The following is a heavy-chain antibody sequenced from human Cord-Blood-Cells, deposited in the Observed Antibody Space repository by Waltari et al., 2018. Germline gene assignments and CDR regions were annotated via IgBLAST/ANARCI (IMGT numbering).Heavy chain of an antibody. D-gene: IGHD1-26*01. Sequence: QLQLQESGPGLVKPSETLSLTCTVPAGSISSSSYYWGWIRRPPGKGLEWIGSIYYSGRTYYNPSLKSRVTISVDTSKNQFSLKLSSVTAADTAVYYCARREGLKGATDYWGQGTLVTVSS. CDR3: ARREGLKGATDY. CDR1: AGSISSSSYY. J-gene: IGHJ4*02. CDR2: IYYSGRT. V-gene: IGHV4-39*01.